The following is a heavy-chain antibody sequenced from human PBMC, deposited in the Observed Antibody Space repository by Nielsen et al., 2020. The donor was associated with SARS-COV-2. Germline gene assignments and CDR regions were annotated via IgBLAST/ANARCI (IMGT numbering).Heavy chain of an antibody. D-gene: IGHD3-10*01. Sequence: VRQMPGKGLEWVAVIWYDGSNKFYADSVKGRFTISRDNSRNTLYLQMNSLRAEDTAVYYCAKYYGSGTYYFDYHGLDVWGQGTTVTVSS. J-gene: IGHJ6*02. V-gene: IGHV3-33*06. CDR3: AKYYGSGTYYFDYHGLDV. CDR2: IWYDGSNK.